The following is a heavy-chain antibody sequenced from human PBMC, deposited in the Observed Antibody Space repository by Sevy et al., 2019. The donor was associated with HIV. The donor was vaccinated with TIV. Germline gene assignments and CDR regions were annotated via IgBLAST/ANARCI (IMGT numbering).Heavy chain of an antibody. D-gene: IGHD3-10*01. CDR1: GFTFSGYY. CDR2: ISSNGRYT. CDR3: ARGVTMIQGVGNAFDV. V-gene: IGHV3-11*06. J-gene: IGHJ3*01. Sequence: GGSLRLSCGTSGFTFSGYYMTWIRQAPGKGLEWIAYISSNGRYTNYADSVKGRFTISRDNSLYLQMNSLRAEDTAVYYCARGVTMIQGVGNAFDVWGQGTKVTVSS.